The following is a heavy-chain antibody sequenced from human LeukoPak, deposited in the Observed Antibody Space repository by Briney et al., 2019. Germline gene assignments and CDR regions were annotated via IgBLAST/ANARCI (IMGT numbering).Heavy chain of an antibody. Sequence: QPGGSLILSCAASGFTFSVAAMTWVRQAPGKGLEWVSLIGASGESTYYADSVKGRFTISRDNSKNTLSLQMNSLRVEDTAMYFCAKDIQLSTWGLGALLTPSS. CDR3: AKDIQLST. V-gene: IGHV3-23*01. D-gene: IGHD5-24*01. CDR1: GFTFSVAA. CDR2: IGASGEST. J-gene: IGHJ3*01.